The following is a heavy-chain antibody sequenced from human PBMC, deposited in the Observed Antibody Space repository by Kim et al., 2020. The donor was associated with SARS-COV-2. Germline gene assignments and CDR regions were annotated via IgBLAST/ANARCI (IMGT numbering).Heavy chain of an antibody. V-gene: IGHV1-69*13. Sequence: SVKVSCKASGGTFSSYAISWVRQAPGQGLEWMGGIIPIFGTANYAQKFQGRVTITADESTSTAYMELSSLRSEDTAVYYCARDDQRGSGWYLGGNYYYGMDVWGQGTTVTVSS. CDR1: GGTFSSYA. D-gene: IGHD6-19*01. CDR2: IIPIFGTA. CDR3: ARDDQRGSGWYLGGNYYYGMDV. J-gene: IGHJ6*02.